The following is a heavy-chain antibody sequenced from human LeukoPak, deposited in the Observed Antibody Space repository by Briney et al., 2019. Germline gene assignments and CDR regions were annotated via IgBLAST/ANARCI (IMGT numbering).Heavy chain of an antibody. CDR1: GDSVSSNSAV. J-gene: IGHJ4*02. V-gene: IGHV6-1*01. D-gene: IGHD6-19*01. CDR3: AAEGGTAEAAFDY. Sequence: SQTLRLTCAISGDSVSSNSAVWNWIRQSPSRGLEWLGRTYYRSRWKNDYAVSVKGRITINPDTSKNQFSLLLNSVTPEGTAVYYCAAEGGTAEAAFDYWGQRTHVIFSS. CDR2: TYYRSRWKN.